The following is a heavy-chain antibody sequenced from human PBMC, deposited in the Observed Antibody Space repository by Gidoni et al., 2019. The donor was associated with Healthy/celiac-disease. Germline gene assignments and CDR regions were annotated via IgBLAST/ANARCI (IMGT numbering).Heavy chain of an antibody. CDR3: AKALYSGYDFNYYYYGMDV. Sequence: QVQLVESGGGVVQPGRSLRLSCAASGFTFSSYGMHWVRKAPGKGLEWVAVISYDGSNKYYADSVKGRFTISRDNSKNTLYLQMNSLRAEDTALYYCAKALYSGYDFNYYYYGMDVWGQGTTVTVSS. J-gene: IGHJ6*02. CDR1: GFTFSSYG. CDR2: ISYDGSNK. V-gene: IGHV3-30*18. D-gene: IGHD5-12*01.